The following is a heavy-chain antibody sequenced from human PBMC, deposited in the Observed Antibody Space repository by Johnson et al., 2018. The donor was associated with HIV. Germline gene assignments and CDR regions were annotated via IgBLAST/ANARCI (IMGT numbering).Heavy chain of an antibody. CDR3: ARERWSGELPVAFDI. D-gene: IGHD1-26*01. CDR1: GFTVSSNY. CDR2: IYRGGRP. J-gene: IGHJ3*02. V-gene: IGHV3-66*01. Sequence: EVQLVESGGGLVQPGGSLRLSCAASGFTVSSNYMSWVRQAPGKGLAWVSVIYRGGRPYYADSVKGRFTISRDNSKNTLYLQMNSLRAEDTAVYYCARERWSGELPVAFDIWGQGTMVTVSS.